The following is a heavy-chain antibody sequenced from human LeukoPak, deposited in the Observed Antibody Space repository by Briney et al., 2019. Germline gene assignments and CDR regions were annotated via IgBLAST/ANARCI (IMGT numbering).Heavy chain of an antibody. V-gene: IGHV3-48*03. CDR3: VRDEVRSGAFDI. D-gene: IGHD3-10*01. CDR2: ISSSGSIT. CDR1: GFSFSTFE. J-gene: IGHJ3*02. Sequence: PGGSLRLSCAASGFSFSTFEMNWVRQAPGKGLEWVSYISSSGSITYYADSVKGRFTISRDNAKNSLYLQMNSLRAEDTAIYYCVRDEVRSGAFDIWGQRTMVTVSS.